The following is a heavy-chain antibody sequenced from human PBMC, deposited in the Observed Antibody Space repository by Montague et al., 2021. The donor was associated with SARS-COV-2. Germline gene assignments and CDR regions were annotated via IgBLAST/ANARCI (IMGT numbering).Heavy chain of an antibody. Sequence: TLSLTCTVYVDSISSGSYYWSWIRQPAGKGLEWIGRLYTSGSTNYNPSLKSRATISVDTSKNQFSLKLSSVTAADTAVYYCAREVYQLPNTYYYYYGMDVWGQGTTVTVSS. CDR1: VDSISSGSYY. CDR3: AREVYQLPNTYYYYYGMDV. D-gene: IGHD2-2*01. CDR2: LYTSGST. V-gene: IGHV4-61*02. J-gene: IGHJ6*02.